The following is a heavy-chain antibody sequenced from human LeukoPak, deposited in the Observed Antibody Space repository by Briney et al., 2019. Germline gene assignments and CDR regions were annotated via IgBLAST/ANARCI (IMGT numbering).Heavy chain of an antibody. CDR2: INHSGST. V-gene: IGHV4-34*01. D-gene: IGHD6-13*01. CDR3: ARVSIAAATCDY. Sequence: SETLSLTCAVYGGSFSGYYWSWIRQPPGKGLEWIGEINHSGSTNYNPSLKSRVTISVDTSKNQFSLKLSSVTAADTAVYYCARVSIAAATCDYWGQGILVTVSS. CDR1: GGSFSGYY. J-gene: IGHJ4*02.